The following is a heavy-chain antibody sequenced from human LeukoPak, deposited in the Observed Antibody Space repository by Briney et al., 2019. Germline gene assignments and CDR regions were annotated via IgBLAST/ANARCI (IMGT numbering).Heavy chain of an antibody. CDR1: GYTFTGYY. CDR2: INPNSGGT. D-gene: IGHD3-3*01. V-gene: IGHV1-2*02. J-gene: IGHJ5*02. Sequence: ASVKVSCKASGYTFTGYYTHWVRQAPGQGLEWMGWINPNSGGTNYAQKFQGRVTMTRDTSISTAYMELSRLRSDDTAVYYCARDLLAYYDFWSGSSRSNWFDPWGQGTLVAVSS. CDR3: ARDLLAYYDFWSGSSRSNWFDP.